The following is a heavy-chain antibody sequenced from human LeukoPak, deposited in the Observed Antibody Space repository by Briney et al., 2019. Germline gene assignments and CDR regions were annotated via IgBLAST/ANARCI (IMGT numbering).Heavy chain of an antibody. D-gene: IGHD5-12*01. V-gene: IGHV1-46*01. CDR1: GYTFTSYY. CDR3: ARDQYSGYDRFDY. J-gene: IGHJ4*02. Sequence: GASVKVSCKASGYTFTSYYMHWVRQAPGQGLEWMGIINPSGGSTSFAQKFQGRVTMTRDMSTSTVYMELSSLRSEDTAVYYCARDQYSGYDRFDYWGQGTLVTVSS. CDR2: INPSGGST.